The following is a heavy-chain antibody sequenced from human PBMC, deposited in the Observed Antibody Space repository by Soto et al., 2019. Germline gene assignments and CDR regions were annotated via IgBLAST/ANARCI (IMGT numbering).Heavy chain of an antibody. V-gene: IGHV1-69*13. J-gene: IGHJ6*02. D-gene: IGHD2-15*01. CDR2: IIPIFGTA. CDR1: GGTFSSYA. Sequence: SVKVSCKASGGTFSSYAISWVRQAPGQGLEWMGGIIPIFGTANYAQKFQGRVTITADESTSTAYMELSSLRSEDTAVYYCARDPEGYCSGGSCYPDGMDVWGQGTTVTVSS. CDR3: ARDPEGYCSGGSCYPDGMDV.